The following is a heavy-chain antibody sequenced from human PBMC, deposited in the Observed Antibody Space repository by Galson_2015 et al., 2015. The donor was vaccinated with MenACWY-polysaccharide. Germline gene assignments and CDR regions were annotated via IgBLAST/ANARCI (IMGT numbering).Heavy chain of an antibody. CDR3: ARGGRAVNRNSWFDP. CDR2: ISYGGNT. J-gene: IGHJ5*02. CDR1: GGSITSAPYF. D-gene: IGHD6-19*01. Sequence: TLSLTCTVSGGSITSAPYFWTWIRQAPGEGLEWIGSISYGGNTYYNPSLKSRITISIDMSKSQFSLKLTSVTAADTAVYYCARGGRAVNRNSWFDPWGQGTLVTVSS. V-gene: IGHV4-30-4*01.